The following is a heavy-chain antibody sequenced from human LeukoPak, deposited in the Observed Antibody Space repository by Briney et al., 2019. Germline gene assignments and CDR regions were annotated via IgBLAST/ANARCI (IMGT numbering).Heavy chain of an antibody. CDR2: ISSFSITI. CDR3: ARSPNYKGYFDY. CDR1: GFTVSSNY. Sequence: PGGSLRLSCAASGFTVSSNYMSWVRQAPGKGLEWVSYISSFSITIYYADSLMGRVTISRDNAKNSLYLQMNRLRAEDTAVYYFARSPNYKGYFDYWGQGTLVTVSS. D-gene: IGHD3-10*01. J-gene: IGHJ4*02. V-gene: IGHV3-48*04.